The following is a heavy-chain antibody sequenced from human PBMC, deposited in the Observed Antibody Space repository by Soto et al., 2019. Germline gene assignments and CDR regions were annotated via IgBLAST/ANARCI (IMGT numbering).Heavy chain of an antibody. CDR2: IRYDGSNK. CDR1: GFTFSNYG. CDR3: ARDFGDYDYFDY. D-gene: IGHD3-16*01. V-gene: IGHV3-33*01. J-gene: IGHJ4*02. Sequence: QVQLVESGGGVVQPGRSLRLSCEVSGFTFSNYGMHWVRQAPGKGLEWVAVIRYDGSNKYYADSVKGRLTISRDNSKNMAYLQMNSLRAEDTAVYYRARDFGDYDYFDYWGQGSLVAVSS.